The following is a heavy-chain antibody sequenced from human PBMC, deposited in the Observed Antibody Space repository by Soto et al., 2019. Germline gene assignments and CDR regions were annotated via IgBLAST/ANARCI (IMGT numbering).Heavy chain of an antibody. D-gene: IGHD5-12*01. CDR3: AREGNLGRWLQPLDY. J-gene: IGHJ4*02. Sequence: SETLSLTCTVSGDSISASSWSWVRQPPGKGLEWIGNIHYNGNTKYNPSLKSRVTMSVDTSKNQFSLKLISVTAADTAKYFCAREGNLGRWLQPLDYWGQGALVTVSS. V-gene: IGHV4-59*01. CDR1: GDSISASS. CDR2: IHYNGNT.